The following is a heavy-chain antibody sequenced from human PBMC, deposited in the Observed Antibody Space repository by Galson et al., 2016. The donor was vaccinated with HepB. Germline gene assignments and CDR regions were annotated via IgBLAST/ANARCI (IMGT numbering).Heavy chain of an antibody. Sequence: SLRLSCAASGSIFRTYPMHWVRQAPCKGLEWVAVISSDGSNEWYADSVKGRFTISRDNSQNTLYLQMSSLRAEDTAAYYCAREAERWNYLDYWGQGALVTGSS. CDR1: GSIFRTYP. CDR3: AREAERWNYLDY. V-gene: IGHV3-30*04. D-gene: IGHD5-24*01. CDR2: ISSDGSNE. J-gene: IGHJ4*02.